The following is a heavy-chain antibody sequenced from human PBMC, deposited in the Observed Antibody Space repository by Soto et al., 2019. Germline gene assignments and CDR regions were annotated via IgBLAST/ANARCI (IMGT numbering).Heavy chain of an antibody. D-gene: IGHD2-2*01. V-gene: IGHV1-69*13. Sequence: ASVKVSCKASGGTFSSYAISWVRQAPGQGLEWMGGIIPIFGTANYAQKFQGRVTITADESTSTAYMELSSLRSEDTAVYYFATLYCSSTSCSRKGAFDIWGQGTMVTVSS. CDR1: GGTFSSYA. J-gene: IGHJ3*02. CDR3: ATLYCSSTSCSRKGAFDI. CDR2: IIPIFGTA.